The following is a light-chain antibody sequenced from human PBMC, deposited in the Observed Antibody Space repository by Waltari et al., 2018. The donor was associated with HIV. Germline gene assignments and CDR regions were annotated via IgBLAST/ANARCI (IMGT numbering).Light chain of an antibody. CDR2: EVS. J-gene: IGLJ1*01. CDR1: SSDVGGYDY. CDR3: TSYTSSTTLV. Sequence: QSALTQSASVSGSPGQSIPISCTGTSSDVGGYDYVPWYQQHPGKAPNLMIYEVSNRPSGVSTRFSGSKSGNTASLIISGLQAEDEADYYCTSYTSSTTLVFGTGTKVTVL. V-gene: IGLV2-14*01.